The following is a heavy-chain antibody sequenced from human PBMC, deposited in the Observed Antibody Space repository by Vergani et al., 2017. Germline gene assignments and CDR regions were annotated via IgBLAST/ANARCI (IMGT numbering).Heavy chain of an antibody. V-gene: IGHV4-39*01. D-gene: IGHD3-16*01. CDR3: ASGKYYSDSTSHFRGRYFDV. J-gene: IGHJ2*01. CDR2: IYNSGNG. CDR1: GDSIISRSYY. Sequence: SGPLLVKASETLSLTCTVSGDSIISRSYYWGWIRQPPGKGLEWIGSIYNSGNGDSSSSLKSRVTISADTSKNQFSLRLTSVTAADTAVYYCASGKYYSDSTSHFRGRYFDVWGRGTLVTVPS.